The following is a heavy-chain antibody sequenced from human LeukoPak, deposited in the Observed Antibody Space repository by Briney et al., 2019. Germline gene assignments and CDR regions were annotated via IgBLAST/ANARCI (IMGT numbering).Heavy chain of an antibody. D-gene: IGHD2-2*01. CDR3: ATSLVVPAAIFDY. Sequence: GASVKVSRKASGYTFTGYYMHWVRQAPGKGLEWMGGFDPEDGETIYAQKFQGRVTMTEDTSTDTAYMELSSLRSEDTAVYYCATSLVVPAAIFDYWGQGTLVTVSS. V-gene: IGHV1-24*01. J-gene: IGHJ4*02. CDR1: GYTFTGYY. CDR2: FDPEDGET.